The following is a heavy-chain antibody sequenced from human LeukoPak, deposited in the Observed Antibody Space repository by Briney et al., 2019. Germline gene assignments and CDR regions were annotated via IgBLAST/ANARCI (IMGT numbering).Heavy chain of an antibody. V-gene: IGHV3-74*01. D-gene: IGHD2-21*02. CDR3: ARERVVVTAIEDCYYGMDV. J-gene: IGHJ6*02. CDR2: INSDGSST. CDR1: GFTFSSYG. Sequence: PGGSLRLSCAASGFTFSSYGMHWVRQAPGKGLVWVSRINSDGSSTSYADSVKGRFTISRDNAKNTLYLQMNSLGAEDTAVYYCARERVVVTAIEDCYYGMDVWGQGTTVTVSS.